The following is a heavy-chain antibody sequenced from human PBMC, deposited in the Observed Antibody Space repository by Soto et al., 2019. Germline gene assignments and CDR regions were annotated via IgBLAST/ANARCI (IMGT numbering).Heavy chain of an antibody. V-gene: IGHV3-30*03. D-gene: IGHD6-13*01. Sequence: GGSLRLSCATSGFTFSYYGMHWVRQAPGQGLEWVAVISYDGSNVHYADSVKGRFTISRDASKNTVYLQLNSLRTEDTAVYYCARGSSSSWDYFEYWGQGTLVTVS. CDR2: ISYDGSNV. CDR3: ARGSSSSWDYFEY. CDR1: GFTFSYYG. J-gene: IGHJ4*02.